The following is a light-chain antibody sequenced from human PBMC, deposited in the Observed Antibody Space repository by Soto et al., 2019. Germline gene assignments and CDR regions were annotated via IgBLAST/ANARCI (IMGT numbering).Light chain of an antibody. J-gene: IGKJ1*01. CDR1: QSVSSSY. V-gene: IGKV3-20*01. Sequence: EIVLTQSPGTLSLSPGERATLSCRASQSVSSSYLAWYQQKPGQAPRLLIYGASSRATGIPDRFSGSGSGTGFTLTISRLEPEDCAVYYCQQYDSSPWTFGQGTKVEIK. CDR3: QQYDSSPWT. CDR2: GAS.